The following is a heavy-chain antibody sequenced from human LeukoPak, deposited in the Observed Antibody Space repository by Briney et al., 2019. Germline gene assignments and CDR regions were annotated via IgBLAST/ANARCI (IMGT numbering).Heavy chain of an antibody. CDR2: IWYDGSNK. V-gene: IGHV3-33*01. J-gene: IGHJ4*02. D-gene: IGHD3-22*01. CDR1: GFTFSSYG. CDR3: ARDSLPDPMYYYDSSGYCDY. Sequence: GRSLRLSCAASGFTFSSYGIHWVRQAPGKGLEWVAVIWYDGSNKYYADSVKGRFTISRDNSKNTLYLQMNSLRAEDTAVYYCARDSLPDPMYYYDSSGYCDYWGQGTLVTVSS.